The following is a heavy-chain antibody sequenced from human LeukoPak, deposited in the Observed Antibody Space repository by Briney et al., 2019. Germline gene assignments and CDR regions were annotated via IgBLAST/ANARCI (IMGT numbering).Heavy chain of an antibody. CDR2: IYYSGGT. Sequence: LSPVCAAPRDSLTSRREYWGRLRQPPGQGLEWIGSIYYSGGTYYNPSLKSRVPISTDTSRNQFSLNLSSVTAADTAVYYCASQEARYSIASTESWGQGTLVTVSS. CDR1: RDSLTSRREY. J-gene: IGHJ4*02. V-gene: IGHV4-39*01. CDR3: ASQEARYSIASTES. D-gene: IGHD6-13*01.